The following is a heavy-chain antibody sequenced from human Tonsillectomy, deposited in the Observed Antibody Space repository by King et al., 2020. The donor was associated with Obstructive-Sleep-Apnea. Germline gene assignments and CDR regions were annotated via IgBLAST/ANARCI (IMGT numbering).Heavy chain of an antibody. V-gene: IGHV4-39*07. J-gene: IGHJ4*02. D-gene: IGHD2-8*01. Sequence: LQLQESGPGLVKPSETLSLTCTVSVDSISSSSYYWGWIRQSPGKGLEWIGTIYYSGRTYYNPSLKSRVTISVDTSTNQFSLRLSSVTAADTAVYYCARVGAPSLMVYACFDYWGQGTLVTVSS. CDR3: ARVGAPSLMVYACFDY. CDR2: IYYSGRT. CDR1: VDSISSSSYY.